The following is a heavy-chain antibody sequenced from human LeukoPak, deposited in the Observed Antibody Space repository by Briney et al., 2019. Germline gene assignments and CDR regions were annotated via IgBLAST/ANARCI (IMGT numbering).Heavy chain of an antibody. Sequence: VASVKVSCKASGYTFTTYSIFWVRQAPGQGLEWMGWINAGNGNTKYSQKLQGRVTITRDTSANTAYVELSSLRSEDTAVYYCAREHDFLIDYSFDYWGQGTLVTVSS. CDR1: GYTFTTYS. J-gene: IGHJ4*02. CDR2: INAGNGNT. CDR3: AREHDFLIDYSFDY. D-gene: IGHD3-3*01. V-gene: IGHV1-3*01.